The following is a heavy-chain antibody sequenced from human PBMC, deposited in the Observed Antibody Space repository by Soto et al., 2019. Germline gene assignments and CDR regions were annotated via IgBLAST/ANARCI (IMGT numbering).Heavy chain of an antibody. CDR1: GGSISSSNW. J-gene: IGHJ4*02. V-gene: IGHV4-4*02. CDR2: IYHLGST. D-gene: IGHD3-10*01. CDR3: ARRVWVGEVPFDY. Sequence: QVQLQESCPGLVKPSGTLSLTCSVSGGSISSSNWWSWVRQPPGKGVAWIGEIYHLGSTNYHPSLKSRVTISVDTSKTQFSLKLSSVTAADTAVYYCARRVWVGEVPFDYWGQGNLVTVSS.